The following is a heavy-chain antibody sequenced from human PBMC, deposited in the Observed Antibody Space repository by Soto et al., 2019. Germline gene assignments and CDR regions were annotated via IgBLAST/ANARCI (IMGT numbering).Heavy chain of an antibody. V-gene: IGHV4-59*01. D-gene: IGHD3-22*01. CDR1: GGSISSYY. Sequence: PSETLSLTCTVSGGSISSYYWSWIRQPPGKGLEWIGYIYYSGSTNYNPSLKSRVTISVDTSKNQFSLKLSSVTAADTAVYYCARTTSGYYPYYYYYGMDVWGQGTTVTVSS. CDR3: ARTTSGYYPYYYYYGMDV. CDR2: IYYSGST. J-gene: IGHJ6*02.